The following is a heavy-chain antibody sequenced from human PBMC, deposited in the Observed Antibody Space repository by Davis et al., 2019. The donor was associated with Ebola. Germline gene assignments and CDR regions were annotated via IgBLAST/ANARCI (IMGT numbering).Heavy chain of an antibody. CDR3: ARRYYYYYGMDV. CDR1: GFTFSSYW. V-gene: IGHV3-74*01. J-gene: IGHJ6*02. Sequence: HTGGSLRLSCAASGFTFSSYWMHWVRQAPGKGLVWVSRINSDGSSTSYADSVKGRFTISRDNAKNTLYLQMNSLRAEDTAVYYCARRYYYYYGMDVWGQGTTVTVSS. CDR2: INSDGSST.